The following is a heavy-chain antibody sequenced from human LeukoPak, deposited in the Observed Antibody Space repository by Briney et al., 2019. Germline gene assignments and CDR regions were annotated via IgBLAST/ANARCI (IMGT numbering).Heavy chain of an antibody. Sequence: AETLSLTCTVSGGSIKSYYWSWIRQPPGKGLEWIGYIYYSGSTNYNPSLKSRVNISVDTSKNQFSLKLSSVTATDTAVYYCARLDYFASGFFEYWGRGTLVTVSS. J-gene: IGHJ4*02. V-gene: IGHV4-59*08. CDR1: GGSIKSYY. CDR3: ARLDYFASGFFEY. D-gene: IGHD3-10*01. CDR2: IYYSGST.